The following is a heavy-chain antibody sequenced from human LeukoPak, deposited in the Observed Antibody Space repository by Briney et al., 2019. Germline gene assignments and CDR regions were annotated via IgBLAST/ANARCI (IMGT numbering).Heavy chain of an antibody. D-gene: IGHD2-15*01. CDR2: IWYDGSNK. V-gene: IGHV3-33*01. CDR1: GFTFSSYG. CDR3: ARAAYGRYCSGSSCYLDY. Sequence: GGSLRLSCAASGFTFSSYGMHWVRQAPGKGLEWVAVIWYDGSNKYYADSVKGRFTISRDNSKNTLYLQMNSLRAEDTAVYYCARAAYGRYCSGSSCYLDYWGQGTLVTVSS. J-gene: IGHJ4*02.